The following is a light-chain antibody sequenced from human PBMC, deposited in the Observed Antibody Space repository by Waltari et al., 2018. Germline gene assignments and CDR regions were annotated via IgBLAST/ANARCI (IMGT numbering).Light chain of an antibody. CDR2: GAS. CDR1: LGINNF. CDR3: QQLNSYPLT. Sequence: DIQLTQSPSFLSASEGDRVTITCRASLGINNFLAWYQQKPGKAPKLLISGASTLQSGVPSRFSGSLSGTEFTLTSSGLQPEDFATYYCQQLNSYPLTFGGGTKVEIK. V-gene: IGKV1-9*01. J-gene: IGKJ4*01.